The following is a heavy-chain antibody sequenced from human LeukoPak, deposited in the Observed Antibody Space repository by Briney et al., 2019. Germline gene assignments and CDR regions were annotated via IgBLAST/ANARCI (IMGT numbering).Heavy chain of an antibody. J-gene: IGHJ4*02. V-gene: IGHV3-23*01. CDR1: GFTFNSCA. D-gene: IGHD3-22*01. Sequence: PGGSLRLSCAASGFTFNSCAMNWVRQAPGRGLEWVSTTSGSGDSTYYADSVKGRFTISRDNSKNTLYLQMNSLRAEDTAVYYCAKRLHCYDSCGAPESYFDYWGQGTLV. CDR2: TSGSGDST. CDR3: AKRLHCYDSCGAPESYFDY.